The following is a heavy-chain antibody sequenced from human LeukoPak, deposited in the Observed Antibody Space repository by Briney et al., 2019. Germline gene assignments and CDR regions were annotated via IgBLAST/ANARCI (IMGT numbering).Heavy chain of an antibody. CDR3: ARVLRSRLTMVRGEFDY. V-gene: IGHV1-46*01. CDR1: GYTFTSYY. CDR2: INPSGGST. D-gene: IGHD3-10*01. Sequence: ASVKVSCKASGYTFTSYYMHWVRQAPGQGLEWMGIINPSGGSTSYAQKFQGRVTMTRDTSTSTVYMELSSLRSEDTAVYYCARVLRSRLTMVRGEFDYWGRGTLVTVSS. J-gene: IGHJ4*02.